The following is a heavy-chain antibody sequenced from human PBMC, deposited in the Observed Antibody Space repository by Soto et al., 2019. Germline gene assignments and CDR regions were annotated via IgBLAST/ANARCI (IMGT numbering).Heavy chain of an antibody. CDR1: GFSFNNAW. CDR3: SADAKTIFGALIIDKNYMDI. V-gene: IGHV3-15*04. CDR2: IESKTDGGTT. D-gene: IGHD3-3*01. Sequence: VHLVESGGGLVKPGGSLRLSCAASGFSFNNAWMNWVRQAPGKGLEWIGRIESKTDGGTTDYAAPVKGRFTISRDDSKNTLYLQMNSLKIEDTAVYYCSADAKTIFGALIIDKNYMDIWGKGTTVTVSS. J-gene: IGHJ6*03.